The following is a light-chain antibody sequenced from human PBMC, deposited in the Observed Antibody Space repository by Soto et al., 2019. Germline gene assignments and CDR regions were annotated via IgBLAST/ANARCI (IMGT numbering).Light chain of an antibody. Sequence: EIVLTQSPGTLSLSPGERATLSCRASQSVSDSYLAWYQQKPGQAPRLLIYRISTRAPGIPDRFSGSGSGTDFTLTINTLEPEDLAVFYCHQYASSPYTFGQGTKLEIK. V-gene: IGKV3-20*01. CDR2: RIS. CDR1: QSVSDSY. CDR3: HQYASSPYT. J-gene: IGKJ2*01.